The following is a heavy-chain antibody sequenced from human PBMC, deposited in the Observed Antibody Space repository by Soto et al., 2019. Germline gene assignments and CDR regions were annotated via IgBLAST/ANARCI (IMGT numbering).Heavy chain of an antibody. CDR2: INAGNGNT. CDR3: ARDGVAL. J-gene: IGHJ4*02. CDR1: GYTFTNYA. V-gene: IGHV1-3*01. D-gene: IGHD2-15*01. Sequence: ASVKVSCKASGYTFTNYAIHWARQAPGQRLEWMGWINAGNGNTKYSQKFQGRVTITRDTSASTAYMELSSLRSEDTAVYYCARDGVALWGQGTLVTVSS.